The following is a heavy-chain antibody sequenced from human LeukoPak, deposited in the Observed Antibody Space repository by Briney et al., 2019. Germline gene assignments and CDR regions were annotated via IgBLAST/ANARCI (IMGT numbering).Heavy chain of an antibody. J-gene: IGHJ4*02. CDR1: GFTVITND. CDR3: ARGVEPLAANTLAY. CDR2: LYSDGNT. V-gene: IGHV3-53*01. Sequence: PGGSLRLSCAASGFTVITNDMTWVCQAPGKGLEWVSVLYSDGNTKYADSVQGRFTISRDNSKSTLYLEMNSLSPDNTAVYYCARGVEPLAANTLAYWGQGTLVTVSS. D-gene: IGHD1-14*01.